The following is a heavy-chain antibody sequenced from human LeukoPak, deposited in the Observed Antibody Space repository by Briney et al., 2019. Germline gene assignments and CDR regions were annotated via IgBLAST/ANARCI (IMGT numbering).Heavy chain of an antibody. CDR3: GRDMDV. CDR2: IKEDGSEK. V-gene: IGHV3-7*03. J-gene: IGHJ6*02. CDR1: GFTVTSNY. Sequence: PGGSLRLACAASGFTVTSNYMSWVRQAPGKGLEWVANIKEDGSEKYYVDCVKGRFTISRDNAKNSLYLQMNSLRAEDTAVYYCGRDMDVWGQGTTVTVSS.